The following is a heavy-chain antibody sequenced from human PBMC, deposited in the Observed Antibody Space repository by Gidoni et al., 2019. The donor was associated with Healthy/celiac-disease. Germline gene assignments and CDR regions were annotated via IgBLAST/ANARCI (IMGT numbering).Heavy chain of an antibody. CDR2: IRSKAYGGTT. J-gene: IGHJ4*02. CDR1: GFTFGDYA. Sequence: EVQLVESGGGLVQPGRSLRLSGTASGFTFGDYAMSWFRKAPGKGLEWVGLIRSKAYGGTTEYAASVKGRFTISRDDSKSIAYLQMNSLKTEDTAVYYCTRDHHPVGATPFDYWGQGTLVTVSS. V-gene: IGHV3-49*03. CDR3: TRDHHPVGATPFDY. D-gene: IGHD1-26*01.